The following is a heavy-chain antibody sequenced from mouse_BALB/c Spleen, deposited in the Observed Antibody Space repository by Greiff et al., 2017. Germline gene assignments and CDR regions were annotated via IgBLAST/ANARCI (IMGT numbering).Heavy chain of an antibody. V-gene: IGHV3-2*02. CDR1: GYSITSDYA. CDR2: ISYSGST. J-gene: IGHJ3*01. CDR3: ARSTSFAY. D-gene: IGHD2-1*01. Sequence: EVKLVESGPGLVKPSQSLSLTCTVTGYSITSDYAWNWIRQFPGNKLEWMGYISYSGSTSYNPSLKSRISITRDTSKNQFFLQLNSVTTEDTATYYCARSTSFAYWGQGTLVTVSA.